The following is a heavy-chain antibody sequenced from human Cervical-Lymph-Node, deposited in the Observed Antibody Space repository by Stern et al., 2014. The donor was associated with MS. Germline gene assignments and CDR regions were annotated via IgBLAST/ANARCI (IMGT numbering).Heavy chain of an antibody. D-gene: IGHD4-17*01. CDR2: IIPIFGTA. V-gene: IGHV1-69*01. CDR1: GGTFSRYA. CDR3: ARVRSNYGDYYYYGMDV. Sequence: QLVQSGAEMKKPGSSVKVSCKASGGTFSRYAISWVRQAPGQGLEWMGGIIPIFGTANYAQKFQGRVTITADESTSTAYMELSSLRSEDTAVYYCARVRSNYGDYYYYGMDVWGQGTTVTVSS. J-gene: IGHJ6*02.